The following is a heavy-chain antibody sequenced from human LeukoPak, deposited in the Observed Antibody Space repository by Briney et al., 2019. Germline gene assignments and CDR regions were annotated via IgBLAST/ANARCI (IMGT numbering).Heavy chain of an antibody. CDR3: AKASWIPRGWYSAFDY. V-gene: IGHV3-7*03. Sequence: GGSLRLSCAASGFTFSTHWMSWVRQAPGKGLEWVANIKQDGSEKYYVDSVKGRFTISRDNAKNSLYLQMNSLRAEDTAVYYCAKASWIPRGWYSAFDYWGQGTLVTVSS. D-gene: IGHD6-19*01. J-gene: IGHJ4*02. CDR2: IKQDGSEK. CDR1: GFTFSTHW.